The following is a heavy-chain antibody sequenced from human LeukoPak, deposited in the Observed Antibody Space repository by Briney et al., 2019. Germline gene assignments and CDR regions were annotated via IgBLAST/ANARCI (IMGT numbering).Heavy chain of an antibody. V-gene: IGHV1-46*01. D-gene: IGHD6-13*01. CDR1: GYTFSNYA. CDR3: ARAYSSSYDY. CDR2: INPSGGST. J-gene: IGHJ4*02. Sequence: ASVKVSCKASGYTFSNYAINWVRQAPGQGLEWMGIINPSGGSTSYAQKFQGRVTMTRDTSTSTVYMELSSLRSEDTAVYYCARAYSSSYDYWGQGTLVTVSS.